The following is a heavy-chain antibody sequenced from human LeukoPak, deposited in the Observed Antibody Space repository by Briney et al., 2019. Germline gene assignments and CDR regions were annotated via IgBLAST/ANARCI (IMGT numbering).Heavy chain of an antibody. CDR2: VSHDESQK. D-gene: IGHD3-16*01. J-gene: IGHJ4*02. V-gene: IGHV3-30*03. Sequence: GGSLRLSCAASGFTFNTYPMHWVRQAPGKGLEWVAVVSHDESQKYYADSVKGRFTISRDNSRNTLYLQVNSLRAEDTAVYYCARDTFGSFDYWGQGTLVTVSS. CDR1: GFTFNTYP. CDR3: ARDTFGSFDY.